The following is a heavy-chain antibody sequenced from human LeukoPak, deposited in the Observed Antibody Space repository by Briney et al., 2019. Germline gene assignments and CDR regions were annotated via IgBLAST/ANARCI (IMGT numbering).Heavy chain of an antibody. CDR1: GGSFSGYY. D-gene: IGHD2-15*01. CDR3: ASARPGYCSGGSCPTGGAFDI. J-gene: IGHJ3*02. V-gene: IGHV4-34*01. Sequence: PSETLSLTCAVYGGSFSGYYWSWIRQPPGKGLEWIGEINHSGSTNYNPSLKSRVTISVDTSKNQFSLKLSPVTAADTAVYYCASARPGYCSGGSCPTGGAFDIWGQGTMVTVSS. CDR2: INHSGST.